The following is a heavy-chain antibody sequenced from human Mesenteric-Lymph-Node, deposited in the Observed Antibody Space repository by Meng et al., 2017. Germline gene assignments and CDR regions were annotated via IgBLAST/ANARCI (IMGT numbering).Heavy chain of an antibody. V-gene: IGHV3-30*01. Sequence: QVQLVESGGGVVQPGGSLSLSCAASGFTFSIYAMHWVRQAPGQGLEWVSVMSFDGSRQLYADSVRGRFTISRDNSKNTLYLQMNSLRAEDTAVYYCARDSNCFDYWGQGTLVTVSS. J-gene: IGHJ4*02. CDR1: GFTFSIYA. CDR3: ARDSNCFDY. CDR2: MSFDGSRQ.